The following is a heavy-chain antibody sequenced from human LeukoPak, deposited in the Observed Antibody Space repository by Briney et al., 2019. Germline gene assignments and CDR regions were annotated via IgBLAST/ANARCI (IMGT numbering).Heavy chain of an antibody. CDR1: GFTFTSYD. Sequence: GASVKVSCKASGFTFTSYDINWVRQAPGQGLEWMGWMNPNSGNTGYAQRFQGRVTMTRDTSISTAFMELRSLTSEDTAVYFCTRSRPLRFRALDYWGQGTLVTVSS. D-gene: IGHD3-10*01. J-gene: IGHJ4*02. V-gene: IGHV1-8*01. CDR3: TRSRPLRFRALDY. CDR2: MNPNSGNT.